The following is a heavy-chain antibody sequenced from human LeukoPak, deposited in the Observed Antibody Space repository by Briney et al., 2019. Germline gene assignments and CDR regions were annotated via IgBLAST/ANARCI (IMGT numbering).Heavy chain of an antibody. Sequence: GGSLRLSCAASGFTFSSYAMSWVRQAPGKGLEWVSGISGSGGNTYYADSVKGRFTISRDNSKNTLYLQMNSLRAEDTAVYYCARVGFGEFLLSRKYYYYMEVWGKGTTVTVSS. V-gene: IGHV3-23*01. CDR1: GFTFSSYA. CDR3: ARVGFGEFLLSRKYYYYMEV. D-gene: IGHD3-10*01. J-gene: IGHJ6*03. CDR2: ISGSGGNT.